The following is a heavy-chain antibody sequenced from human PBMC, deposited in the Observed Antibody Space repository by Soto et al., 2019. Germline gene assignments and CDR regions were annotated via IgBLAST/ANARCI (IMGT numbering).Heavy chain of an antibody. V-gene: IGHV4-31*03. CDR3: ARVGEDDSSGYFPFDX. D-gene: IGHD3-22*01. CDR2: IYYSGST. CDR1: GGSISSGGYY. Sequence: SETLSLTCTVSGGSISSGGYYWSWIRQHPWKGLEWIGYIYYSGSTYYNPSLKSRVTISVDTSKNQFSLKLSSVTAADTAMYYCARVGEDDSSGYFPFDXWGQGYLVTL. J-gene: IGHJ4*02.